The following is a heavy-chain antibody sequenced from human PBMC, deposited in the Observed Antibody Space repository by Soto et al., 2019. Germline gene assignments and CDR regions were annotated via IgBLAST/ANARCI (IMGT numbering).Heavy chain of an antibody. CDR2: ISGNSGTT. D-gene: IGHD3-3*01. CDR1: GFNFSNYA. J-gene: IGHJ4*02. CDR3: AKGLAITVFGAVAQFDC. Sequence: EVQLLESGGDFKQPGGSLRLSCEGSGFNFSNYALNWVRQAPGKRLEWVSVISGNSGTTYYAASVKGRFTISRDNSKKTLSRPKHRMRADVTAVDYSAKGLAITVFGAVAQFDCWGPGPLVTAS. V-gene: IGHV3-23*01.